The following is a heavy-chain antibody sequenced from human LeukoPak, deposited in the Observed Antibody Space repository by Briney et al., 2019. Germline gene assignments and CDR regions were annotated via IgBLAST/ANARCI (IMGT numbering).Heavy chain of an antibody. D-gene: IGHD2-2*01. J-gene: IGHJ4*02. CDR1: GYTFTGYY. V-gene: IGHV1-2*02. Sequence: ASVKVSCKASGYTFTGYYMHWVRQAPGQGLEWMGWINPNSGGTNYAQKFQGRVTMTRDTSISTAYMELSRLRSDDTAMYYCARVMAYCSSTSCHDYWGQGTLVTVSS. CDR3: ARVMAYCSSTSCHDY. CDR2: INPNSGGT.